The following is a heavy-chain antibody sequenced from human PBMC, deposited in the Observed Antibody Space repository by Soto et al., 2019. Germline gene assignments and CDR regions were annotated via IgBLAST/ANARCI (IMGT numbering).Heavy chain of an antibody. J-gene: IGHJ5*01. D-gene: IGHD3-22*01. CDR1: GGSFSGHS. CDR3: STRAYDTNGYYRFDP. CDR2: INHSGRV. V-gene: IGHV4-34*01. Sequence: PSETLSLTCAVYGGSFSGHSWTWIRQSPGKGLEWIGDINHSGRVNYSPSLKSRVTISLDTSKNQFSLTLSAVTAADTAMYYCSTRAYDTNGYYRFDPWGQGXLVTVHS.